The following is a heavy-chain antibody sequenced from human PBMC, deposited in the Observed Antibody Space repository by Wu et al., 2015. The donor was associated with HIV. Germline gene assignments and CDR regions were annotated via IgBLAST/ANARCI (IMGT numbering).Heavy chain of an antibody. V-gene: IGHV1-46*03. J-gene: IGHJ2*01. CDR3: ARETSRIAGGSHWYFDL. Sequence: QVQLVQSGAEVKKPGASVKVSCKASGYTFTSYYMHWVRQAPGQGLEWMGIINPSGGSTSYAQKFQGRVTMTRDTSTSTVYMELSSLRSEDTAVYYCARETSRIAGGSHWYFDLWGRGTLVTVSS. CDR1: GYTFTSYY. D-gene: IGHD6-13*01. CDR2: INPSGGST.